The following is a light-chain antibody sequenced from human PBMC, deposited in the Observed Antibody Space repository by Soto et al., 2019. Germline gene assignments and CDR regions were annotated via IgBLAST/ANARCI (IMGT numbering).Light chain of an antibody. Sequence: QSALTQPASVSGSPGQSITISCTGTSTYVGVYYYLSWFQQHPGKAPKLMIYDVTKRPSGVSNRFSGSKSGNTASLTISGLQAEDEADYYCCSYARGSRAFGGGTKLTVL. CDR3: CSYARGSRA. CDR2: DVT. CDR1: STYVGVYYY. J-gene: IGLJ3*02. V-gene: IGLV2-14*03.